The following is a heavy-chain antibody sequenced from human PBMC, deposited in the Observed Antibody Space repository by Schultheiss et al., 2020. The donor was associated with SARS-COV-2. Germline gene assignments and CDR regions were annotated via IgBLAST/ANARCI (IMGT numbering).Heavy chain of an antibody. Sequence: GGSLRLSCKGSGYSFTSYWIGWVRQMPGKGLEWMGIIYPGDSDTRYSPSFQGQVTISADKSISTAYLQWSSLKASDTAMYYCARRGSGWYLVDGPTGHFDYWGQGTLVTVSS. D-gene: IGHD6-19*01. CDR1: GYSFTSYW. CDR3: ARRGSGWYLVDGPTGHFDY. J-gene: IGHJ4*02. V-gene: IGHV5-51*01. CDR2: IYPGDSDT.